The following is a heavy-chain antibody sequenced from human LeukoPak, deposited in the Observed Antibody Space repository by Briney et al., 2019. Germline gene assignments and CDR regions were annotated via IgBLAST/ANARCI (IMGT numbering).Heavy chain of an antibody. D-gene: IGHD3-10*01. V-gene: IGHV3-7*01. J-gene: IGHJ4*02. CDR3: AKDRGYGSGSSDI. Sequence: DSVKGRFTISRDNAKNSLSLQMNSLRAEDTAVYYCAKDRGYGSGSSDIWGQGALVTVSS.